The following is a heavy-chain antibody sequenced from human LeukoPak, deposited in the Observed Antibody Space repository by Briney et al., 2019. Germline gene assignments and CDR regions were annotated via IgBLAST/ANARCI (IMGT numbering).Heavy chain of an antibody. CDR3: ARGGYGDYEDLDY. Sequence: PGGSLRLSCAASGFTFSSYGMHWVRQAPGKGLEWVAVIWYDGSNKYYADSVKGRFTISRDNSKNTLYLQMNSLRAEDTAVYYCARGGYGDYEDLDYWGQGTLVTVSS. CDR1: GFTFSSYG. D-gene: IGHD4-17*01. J-gene: IGHJ4*02. CDR2: IWYDGSNK. V-gene: IGHV3-33*01.